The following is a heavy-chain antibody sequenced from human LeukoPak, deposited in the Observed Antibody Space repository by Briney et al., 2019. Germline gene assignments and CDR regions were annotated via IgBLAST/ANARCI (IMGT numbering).Heavy chain of an antibody. Sequence: ASVKVSCKVSGYTLTELSMHWARQAPGKGLEWMGGFDPEDGETIYTQKFQGRVTMTEDTSTDTAYMELSSLRSEDTAVYYCATLEGGGTMVRGVIITFDIWGQGTMVTVSS. CDR1: GYTLTELS. V-gene: IGHV1-24*01. CDR3: ATLEGGGTMVRGVIITFDI. J-gene: IGHJ3*02. D-gene: IGHD3-10*01. CDR2: FDPEDGET.